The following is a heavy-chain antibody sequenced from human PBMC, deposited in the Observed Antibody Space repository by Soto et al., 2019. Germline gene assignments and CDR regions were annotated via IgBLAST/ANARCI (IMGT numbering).Heavy chain of an antibody. CDR1: GYSFSGYG. J-gene: IGHJ4*02. Sequence: GAPLNLYCKASGYSFSGYGISWVRHAPGQGLEWMGWISAYNGNTNYAQKLQGRVTMTTDTSTSTAYMELRSLRSDDTAVYYCERDTSVDTAMVDDYWGQGTFVTLSS. V-gene: IGHV1-18*01. D-gene: IGHD5-18*01. CDR3: ERDTSVDTAMVDDY. CDR2: ISAYNGNT.